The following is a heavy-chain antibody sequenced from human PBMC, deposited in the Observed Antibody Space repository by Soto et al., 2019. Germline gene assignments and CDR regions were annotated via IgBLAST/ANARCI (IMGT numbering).Heavy chain of an antibody. Sequence: QMQLVQSGPEVKKPGTSVKVSCKASGFTFTSSAVQWVRQARGQRLEWIGWIVVGSGNTNYAQKFQERVTIPRDMSTSTAYMELSSLRSEDTAVYYCAADDTTGTPFYYYYGMDVWGQGTTVTVSS. J-gene: IGHJ6*02. CDR3: AADDTTGTPFYYYYGMDV. D-gene: IGHD1-1*01. V-gene: IGHV1-58*01. CDR2: IVVGSGNT. CDR1: GFTFTSSA.